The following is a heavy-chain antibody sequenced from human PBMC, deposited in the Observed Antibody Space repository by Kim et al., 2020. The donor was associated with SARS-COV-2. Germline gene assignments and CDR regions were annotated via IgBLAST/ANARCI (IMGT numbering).Heavy chain of an antibody. CDR1: GFTFTSSA. J-gene: IGHJ6*02. CDR2: IVVGSGNT. V-gene: IGHV1-58*02. D-gene: IGHD4-17*01. CDR3: AAGRRVTTLGRGPYYYYGMDV. Sequence: SVKVSCKASGFTFTSSAMQWVRQARGQRLEWIGWIVVGSGNTNYAQKFQERVTITRDLSTSTAYMELSSLRSEDTAVYYCAAGRRVTTLGRGPYYYYGMDVWGQGTTVTVSS.